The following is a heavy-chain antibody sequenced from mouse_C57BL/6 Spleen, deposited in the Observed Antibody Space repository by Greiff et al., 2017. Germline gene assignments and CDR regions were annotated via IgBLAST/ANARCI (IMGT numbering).Heavy chain of an antibody. CDR2: IYPGDGDT. J-gene: IGHJ4*01. CDR1: GYAFSSSW. V-gene: IGHV1-82*01. CDR3: ARPWDDAMDY. Sequence: QVQLQQSGPELVKPGASVKISCKASGYAFSSSWMNWVKQRPGKGLEWIGRIYPGDGDTNYNGKFKGKATLTADKSSSTAYMQLSSLTSEDSAVYFCARPWDDAMDYWGQGTSVTVSS. D-gene: IGHD4-1*01.